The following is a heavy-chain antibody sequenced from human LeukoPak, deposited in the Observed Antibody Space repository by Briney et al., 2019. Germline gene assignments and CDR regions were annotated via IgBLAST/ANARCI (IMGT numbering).Heavy chain of an antibody. CDR1: GGSISSGGYY. V-gene: IGHV4-31*03. CDR2: IYYSGSN. Sequence: SETLSLTCTVSGGSISSGGYYWSWIRQHPGKGLEWIGYIYYSGSNYYNPSLKSRVTISVDTSKNQFSLKLSSVTAADTAVYYCARGGCSGGSCYYRGGFDPWGQGTLVTVSS. CDR3: ARGGCSGGSCYYRGGFDP. J-gene: IGHJ5*02. D-gene: IGHD2-15*01.